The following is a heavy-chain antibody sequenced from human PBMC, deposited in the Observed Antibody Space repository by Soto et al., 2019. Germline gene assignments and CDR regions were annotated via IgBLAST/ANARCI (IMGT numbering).Heavy chain of an antibody. Sequence: SETLSLTCTVSGDSISGYFWSWIRQPPGKGLEWIGYIYYSGSTNYNPSLKSRVTISVDTSKNQFSLKLSSVTAADTAVYYCAGGIASACTRRYYYYGIAVSSQRTTVPVSS. J-gene: IGHJ6*02. V-gene: IGHV4-59*08. CDR3: AGGIASACTRRYYYYGIAV. CDR1: GDSISGYF. D-gene: IGHD2-15*01. CDR2: IYYSGST.